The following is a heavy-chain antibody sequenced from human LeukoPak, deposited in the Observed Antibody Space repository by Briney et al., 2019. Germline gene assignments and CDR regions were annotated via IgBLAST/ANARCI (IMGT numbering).Heavy chain of an antibody. J-gene: IGHJ4*02. CDR3: AKRTMSAFDS. Sequence: GGSLRLSCAASGFTFDDYAMHWVRQAPGKGLEWLSGISGSGNGTYYADSVKGRFTISRDNSKNVVYLQMNSLTVEDAATYYCAKRTMSAFDSWGQGTLLIVSS. CDR1: GFTFDDYA. D-gene: IGHD5-24*01. V-gene: IGHV3-23*01. CDR2: ISGSGNGT.